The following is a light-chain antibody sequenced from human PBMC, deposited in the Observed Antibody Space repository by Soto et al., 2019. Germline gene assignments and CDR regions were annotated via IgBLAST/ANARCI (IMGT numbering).Light chain of an antibody. V-gene: IGKV3-15*01. CDR3: KQYINWPRWT. CDR2: GAS. CDR1: QSVSSN. J-gene: IGKJ1*01. Sequence: EIVITQSPSTLSVSPGERATLSCRASQSVSSNLAWYQQKPGQAPRLLIYGASTRATGIPARFSGSGSGTEFTLTISSLQSEDFAVYYCKQYINWPRWTFGQGTKV.